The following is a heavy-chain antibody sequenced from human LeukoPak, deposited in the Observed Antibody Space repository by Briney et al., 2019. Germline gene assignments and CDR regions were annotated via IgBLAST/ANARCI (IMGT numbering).Heavy chain of an antibody. CDR2: MNPNSGNT. CDR1: GYTFTSYD. V-gene: IGHV1-8*01. CDR3: ARGVHDYVLWFDP. D-gene: IGHD3-16*01. Sequence: GASVKVSCKASGYTFTSYDINWVRQATGQGLEWMGWMNPNSGNTGYAQKFQGRVTMTRNTSISTAYMELSSLRSEGTAVYYCARGVHDYVLWFDPWGQGTLVTISS. J-gene: IGHJ5*02.